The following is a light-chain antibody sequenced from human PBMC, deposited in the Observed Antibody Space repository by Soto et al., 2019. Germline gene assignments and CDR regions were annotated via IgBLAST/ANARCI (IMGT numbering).Light chain of an antibody. CDR3: SSYAGRNNYV. J-gene: IGLJ1*01. CDR1: SSDVGGYNY. CDR2: DVS. Sequence: QSALTQPRSVSGSPVQSVTISCTGTSSDVGGYNYVSWYQQHPGKAPKLMIYDVSKRPSGVPDRFSGSKSGNTASLTVSGLQAEDEADYYCSSYAGRNNYVFGSGTKVTVL. V-gene: IGLV2-11*01.